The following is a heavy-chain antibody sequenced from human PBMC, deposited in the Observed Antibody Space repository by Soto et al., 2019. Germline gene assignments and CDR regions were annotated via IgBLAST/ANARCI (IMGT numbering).Heavy chain of an antibody. CDR2: INHSGST. J-gene: IGHJ4*02. CDR1: GGSFSDYF. CDR3: ASGPTRAGLRFLARIRDY. Sequence: PSETLSLTCAVYGGSFSDYFWTWIRQPPGKGLEWIGEINHSGSTDYDPSLKSRVTISVDTSKNQFSLNLTSVTAADTAVYYCASGPTRAGLRFLARIRDYWGQGTQVTVSS. V-gene: IGHV4-34*01. D-gene: IGHD3-3*01.